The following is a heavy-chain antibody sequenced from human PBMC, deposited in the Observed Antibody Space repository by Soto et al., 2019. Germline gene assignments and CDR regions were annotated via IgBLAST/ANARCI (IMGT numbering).Heavy chain of an antibody. CDR3: ARATPLDDYESSGYSFDY. J-gene: IGHJ4*02. CDR1: GGTFSSYA. Sequence: QVQLVQSGAEVKKPGSSVKVSCKASGGTFSSYAISWVRQAPGQGLEWMGGIIPIFGTANYAQKFQGRVTITADESTSTAYMELSSLRSEDTAVYYCARATPLDDYESSGYSFDYWGQGTLVTFSS. D-gene: IGHD3-22*01. V-gene: IGHV1-69*01. CDR2: IIPIFGTA.